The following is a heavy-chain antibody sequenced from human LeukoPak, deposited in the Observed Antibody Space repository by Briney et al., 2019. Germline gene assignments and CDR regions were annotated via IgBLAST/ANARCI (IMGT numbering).Heavy chain of an antibody. J-gene: IGHJ4*02. Sequence: PSETLSLTCTVSGGSIRSYFWSWFRQPPGKGLEWIGYFYNSGSTKSNPSLGSRVTISVDTSKNQFSLKLTSVTAADTAVYYCARRAYGSGSFYFDYWGQGILVTASS. CDR1: GGSIRSYF. V-gene: IGHV4-59*08. CDR3: ARRAYGSGSFYFDY. CDR2: FYNSGST. D-gene: IGHD3-10*01.